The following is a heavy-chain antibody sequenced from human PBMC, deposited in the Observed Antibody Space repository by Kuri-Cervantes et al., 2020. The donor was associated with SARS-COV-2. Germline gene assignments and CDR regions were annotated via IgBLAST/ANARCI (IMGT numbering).Heavy chain of an antibody. J-gene: IGHJ4*02. CDR2: IYSSGST. CDR1: NGSIRSSSYY. Sequence: GSLRLSCSVSNGSIRSSSYYWGWIRQPPGKGLEWIGSIYSSGSTYYNPSLKSRVTISLETSKNQFSLKLSSMTAADTAVYYCARSFMVASYFDYWGQGILVTVSS. CDR3: ARSFMVASYFDY. V-gene: IGHV4-39*01. D-gene: IGHD5-12*01.